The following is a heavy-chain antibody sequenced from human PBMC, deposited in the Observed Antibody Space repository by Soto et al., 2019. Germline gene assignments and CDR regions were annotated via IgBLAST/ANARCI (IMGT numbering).Heavy chain of an antibody. D-gene: IGHD3-10*01. J-gene: IGHJ3*01. V-gene: IGHV4-31*03. CDR1: GGSISSRGYY. CDR3: ARDHGPRGAFDF. Sequence: QVQLQESGPGLVKPSQTLSLTCTVSGGSISSRGYYWDWVRQHPGEGLEWFGYISYSGTTHYNPYVTSRVTTCVDTSNIQLSLKLSSVTAADPAVYCCARDHGPRGAFDFWGQGTMVTVSS. CDR2: ISYSGTT.